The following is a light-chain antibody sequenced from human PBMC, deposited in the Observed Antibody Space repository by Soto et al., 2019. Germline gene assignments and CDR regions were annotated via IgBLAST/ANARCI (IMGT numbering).Light chain of an antibody. CDR2: ASS. Sequence: IWMTQSPSLLSASTGDRVTISCRMSQAISSDLAWYQQKQGKAPELLIDASSTVQSGVPSRFSGSGSGTDFTLTISCLQSEYFATYYCQQYYSFPGTFGQGTKVDIK. CDR1: QAISSD. J-gene: IGKJ1*01. CDR3: QQYYSFPGT. V-gene: IGKV1D-8*01.